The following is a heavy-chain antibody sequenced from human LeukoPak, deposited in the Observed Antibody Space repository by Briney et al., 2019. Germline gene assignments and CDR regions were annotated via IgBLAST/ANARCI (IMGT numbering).Heavy chain of an antibody. CDR2: INTRTAYP. Sequence: GASVKVSCEASGYDFTAYTLNWVRQAPGQGLEWMGWINTRTAYPTYAQGFVGRFVFSVDTSVNTAYLQISSLKAEDTAVYYCVRVGVLTTVFDYWGQGTLVAVPS. CDR1: GYDFTAYT. J-gene: IGHJ4*02. D-gene: IGHD4/OR15-4a*01. V-gene: IGHV7-4-1*02. CDR3: VRVGVLTTVFDY.